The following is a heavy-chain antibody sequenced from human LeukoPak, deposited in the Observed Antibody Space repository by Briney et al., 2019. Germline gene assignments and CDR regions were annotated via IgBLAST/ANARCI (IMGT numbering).Heavy chain of an antibody. CDR2: IYHSVST. CDR3: ARRLRDSSGSFDY. Sequence: SQTLSLTCAVSGGSISSGDYSWNCVRQPPGKGLEWIGYIYHSVSTYYNPSLKSRVTISVERSKNQFSLKLTSVTAADAALYYCARRLRDSSGSFDYWGQGTLVTVSS. CDR1: GGSISSGDYS. J-gene: IGHJ4*02. V-gene: IGHV4-30-2*01. D-gene: IGHD3-22*01.